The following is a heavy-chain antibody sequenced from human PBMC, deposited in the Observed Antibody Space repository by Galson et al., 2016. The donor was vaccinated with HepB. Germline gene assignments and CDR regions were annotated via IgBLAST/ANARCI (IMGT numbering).Heavy chain of an antibody. CDR2: ISSGNTFI. CDR3: AAHRRDVAADGGNYYVSGMDV. J-gene: IGHJ6*02. Sequence: SLRLSCAASGFNFSHHTMNWVRQVPGKGLEWLSSISSGNTFIYYADSVKGRFTISRDNAKNSLYLLMNSLKTEDTAVYYCAAHRRDVAADGGNYYVSGMDVWGQGTTVTVSS. CDR1: GFNFSHHT. D-gene: IGHD5-24*01. V-gene: IGHV3-21*04.